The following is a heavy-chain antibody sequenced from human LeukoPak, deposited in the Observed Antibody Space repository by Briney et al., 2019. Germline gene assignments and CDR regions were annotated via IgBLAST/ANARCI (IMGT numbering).Heavy chain of an antibody. CDR2: IIPIFGTA. V-gene: IGHV1-69*13. Sequence: ASVKVSCKASGGTFSSYAISWVRQAPGQGLEWMGGIIPIFGTANYAQKFQGRVTITADESTSTAYMELSSLRSEDTAVYYCARSGDWNYVEDAFDIWGQGTMVTVSS. D-gene: IGHD1-7*01. CDR3: ARSGDWNYVEDAFDI. CDR1: GGTFSSYA. J-gene: IGHJ3*02.